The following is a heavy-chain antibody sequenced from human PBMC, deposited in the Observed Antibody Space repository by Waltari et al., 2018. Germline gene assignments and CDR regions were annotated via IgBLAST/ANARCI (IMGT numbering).Heavy chain of an antibody. J-gene: IGHJ3*02. D-gene: IGHD1-26*01. CDR2: IIPILGIA. CDR1: GGTFSSYA. Sequence: QVQLVQSGAEVKKPGSSVKVSCKASGGTFSSYAISWVRQAPGQGLEWMGGIIPILGIANYAQKFQGRVTITADKSTSTAYMELSSLRSEDTAVYYCARVVSGSPTDDAFDIWGQGTMVTVSS. CDR3: ARVVSGSPTDDAFDI. V-gene: IGHV1-69*10.